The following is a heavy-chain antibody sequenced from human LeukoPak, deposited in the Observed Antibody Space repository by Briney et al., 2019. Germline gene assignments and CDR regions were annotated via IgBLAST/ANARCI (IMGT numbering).Heavy chain of an antibody. D-gene: IGHD6-19*01. CDR2: INHSGST. CDR1: GGSFSGYY. CDR3: ARDNSGWYPEY. Sequence: PSETLSLTCAVYGGSFSGYYWNWIRQSPGKGLEWIGEINHSGSTNYNPSLKSRVTVSVDTSKNQFSLKLSSVTAADTAVYYCARDNSGWYPEYWGQGTLVTVSS. V-gene: IGHV4-34*01. J-gene: IGHJ4*02.